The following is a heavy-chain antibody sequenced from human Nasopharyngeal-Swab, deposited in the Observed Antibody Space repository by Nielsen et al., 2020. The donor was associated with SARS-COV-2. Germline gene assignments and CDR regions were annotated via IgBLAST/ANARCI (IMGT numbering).Heavy chain of an antibody. CDR3: AGGQGTVTTYYYYGMDV. CDR2: IWYDGSNK. Sequence: GGSLRLSCAASGFTFSSYGMHWVRQAPGKGLEWVAVIWYDGSNKYYADSVKGRFTISRDNSKNMLYLQMNSLRAEDTAVYYCAGGQGTVTTYYYYGMDVWGQGTTVTVSS. D-gene: IGHD4-17*01. V-gene: IGHV3-33*01. J-gene: IGHJ6*02. CDR1: GFTFSSYG.